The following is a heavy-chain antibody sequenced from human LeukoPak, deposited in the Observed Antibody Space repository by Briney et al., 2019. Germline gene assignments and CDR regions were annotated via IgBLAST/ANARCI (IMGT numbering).Heavy chain of an antibody. D-gene: IGHD2-2*01. CDR3: ARGEYQLPGDY. Sequence: EASVKVSCKASGYTFTNYGITWVRQAPGQGLEWMGWISGYNGNPKYAQKFQGRVTMTTDTSTSTVYMELRSLRAEVTAVYYCARGEYQLPGDYWGQGTLVTVSS. V-gene: IGHV1-18*01. J-gene: IGHJ4*02. CDR2: ISGYNGNP. CDR1: GYTFTNYG.